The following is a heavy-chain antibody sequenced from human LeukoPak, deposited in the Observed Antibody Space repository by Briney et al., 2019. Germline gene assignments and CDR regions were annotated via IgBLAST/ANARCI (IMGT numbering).Heavy chain of an antibody. Sequence: ASVKVSCKASGYSFTSYALHWVRQAPGQRLEWMGWINAVNGNTKYSQKFQGRVTITRDTSASTAYMELSSLRSEDTAVFYCARSGLWGDYAFDYWGQGTLVTVSS. CDR3: ARSGLWGDYAFDY. CDR2: INAVNGNT. V-gene: IGHV1-3*01. J-gene: IGHJ4*02. CDR1: GYSFTSYA. D-gene: IGHD4-17*01.